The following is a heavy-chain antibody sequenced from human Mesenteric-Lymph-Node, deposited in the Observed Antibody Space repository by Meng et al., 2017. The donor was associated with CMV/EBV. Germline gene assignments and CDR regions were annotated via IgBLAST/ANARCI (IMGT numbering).Heavy chain of an antibody. CDR1: EFTFSNYA. D-gene: IGHD3-10*01. J-gene: IGHJ2*01. CDR2: ISEDGRSK. CDR3: TTYGSGRNFDL. Sequence: GESLKISCAASEFTFSNYAMHWVRQAPGKGLEWVAVISEDGRSKYYVDSLKGRFTISRDNSKNTLDLQMNSLKTEDTAVYYCTTYGSGRNFDLWGRGTLVTVSS. V-gene: IGHV3-30*04.